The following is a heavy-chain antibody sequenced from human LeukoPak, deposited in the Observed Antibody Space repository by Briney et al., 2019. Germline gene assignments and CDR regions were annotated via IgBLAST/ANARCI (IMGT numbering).Heavy chain of an antibody. Sequence: PSETLSLTCTVSGGPISSYYWSWIRQPPGKGLEWIGYIYYSGSTNYNPSLKSRVTISVDTSKNQFSLKLSSVTAADTAVYYCARTLQDYYGSGSYWFDYWGQGTLVTVSS. CDR1: GGPISSYY. V-gene: IGHV4-59*08. D-gene: IGHD3-10*01. CDR2: IYYSGST. J-gene: IGHJ4*02. CDR3: ARTLQDYYGSGSYWFDY.